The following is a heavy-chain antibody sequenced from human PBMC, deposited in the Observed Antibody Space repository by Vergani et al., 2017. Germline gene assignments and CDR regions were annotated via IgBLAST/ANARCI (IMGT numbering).Heavy chain of an antibody. Sequence: QVQLVQSGAEVKKPGASVKVSCKASGYTFTGYYMHWVRQATGQGLEWMGWINPNSGGTNYAQKFQGRVTMTRDTSISTAYMELSRLRSDDTAVYYCARERGDYDILTGYYTYFDYWGQGTLVTVSS. CDR2: INPNSGGT. D-gene: IGHD3-9*01. V-gene: IGHV1-2*02. CDR3: ARERGDYDILTGYYTYFDY. J-gene: IGHJ4*02. CDR1: GYTFTGYY.